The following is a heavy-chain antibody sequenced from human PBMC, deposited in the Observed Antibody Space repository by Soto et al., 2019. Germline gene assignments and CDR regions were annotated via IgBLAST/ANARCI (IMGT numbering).Heavy chain of an antibody. V-gene: IGHV3-23*01. CDR2: ITDTGGDA. CDR1: GITFGSRA. J-gene: IGHJ4*02. D-gene: IGHD5-12*01. CDR3: AKVPASTSRDGYNYGLDY. Sequence: GGSLRLSCVASGITFGSRAMSWVRQAPGEGLEWVSTITDTGGDAKYADSVRGRFTISRDNSKNTLYLQMNSLRAEDTAVYYCAKVPASTSRDGYNYGLDYWGQGTLVTVSS.